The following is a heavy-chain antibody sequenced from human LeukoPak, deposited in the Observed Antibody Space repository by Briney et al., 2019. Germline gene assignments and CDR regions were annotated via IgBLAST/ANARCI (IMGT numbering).Heavy chain of an antibody. CDR2: INHSGST. Sequence: SETLSLTCAVYGGSFSGYYWSWIRQPPGKGLEWIGEINHSGSTNYNPSLKSRVTISVDTSKNQFSLKLSSVTAADTAVYYCARRPYCSSTSCYDHYYYYYMDVWGKGTTVTISS. V-gene: IGHV4-34*01. CDR3: ARRPYCSSTSCYDHYYYYYMDV. J-gene: IGHJ6*03. CDR1: GGSFSGYY. D-gene: IGHD2-2*01.